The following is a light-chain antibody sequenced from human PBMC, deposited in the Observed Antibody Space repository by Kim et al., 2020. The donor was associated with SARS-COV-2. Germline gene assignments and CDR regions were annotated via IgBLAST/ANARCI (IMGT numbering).Light chain of an antibody. V-gene: IGKV3-15*01. Sequence: FPGETATRSCRASHSVSNNVAWYQQKPGQAPRLLIYGASTRATDVPARFSGSGSGTDFTLTISSLQSEDLAVYHCQQYDDWPPWTFGQGTKVDIK. CDR2: GAS. CDR3: QQYDDWPPWT. J-gene: IGKJ1*01. CDR1: HSVSNN.